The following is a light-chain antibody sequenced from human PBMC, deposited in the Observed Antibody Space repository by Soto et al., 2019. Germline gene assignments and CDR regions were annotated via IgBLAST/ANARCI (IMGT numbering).Light chain of an antibody. Sequence: QSVLTQPASVSGSPGQSITISCTGTGSDVGGYKFVSWYQQLPGKAPQLIIYEVSNRPSGVSHRFSGSKSGNTASLTISGLQAPYESYYYCSSYPSRSTLVFGTGTKVTVL. CDR1: GSDVGGYKF. V-gene: IGLV2-14*01. CDR3: SSYPSRSTLV. CDR2: EVS. J-gene: IGLJ1*01.